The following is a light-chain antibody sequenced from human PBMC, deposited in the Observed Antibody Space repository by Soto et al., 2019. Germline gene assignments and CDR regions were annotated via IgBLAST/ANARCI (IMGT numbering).Light chain of an antibody. CDR1: QSVRNN. V-gene: IGKV3-15*01. CDR3: QQANSFPRT. CDR2: GAS. J-gene: IGKJ2*01. Sequence: EIVMSQSPATLSVSPGERATLSCRASQSVRNNLAWYQQRPGQAPRLLMYGASTRPSGIPARFTGGGSGTDFTLTITSLQSEDFATYYCQQANSFPRTFGQGTKLEIK.